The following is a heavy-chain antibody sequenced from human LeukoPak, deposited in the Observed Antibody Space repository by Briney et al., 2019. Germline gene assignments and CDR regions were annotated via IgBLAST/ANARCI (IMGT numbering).Heavy chain of an antibody. Sequence: ASVKVSCKASGYTFTSYGISWVRQAPGQGLEWTGWISAYNGNTNYAQKLQGRVTMTTDTSTSTAYMELRSLRSDDTAVYYCARDGVYGSGSYWLTSYYYGMDVWGQGTTVTVSS. D-gene: IGHD3-10*01. CDR1: GYTFTSYG. CDR2: ISAYNGNT. J-gene: IGHJ6*02. CDR3: ARDGVYGSGSYWLTSYYYGMDV. V-gene: IGHV1-18*01.